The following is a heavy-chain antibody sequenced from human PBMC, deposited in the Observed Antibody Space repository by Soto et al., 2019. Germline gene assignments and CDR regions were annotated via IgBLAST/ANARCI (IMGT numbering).Heavy chain of an antibody. J-gene: IGHJ4*02. Sequence: EVQLVESGGGLVQPGGSLRLSCAASGFTFSDHYMEWVRQAPGKGLEWVGRTRKKANSYTTEYAASVKGRFTISRDDSKSSLFLQMNSLITEDTAVYYCTRVTGTYSYDYWGQGTLVTVSS. CDR3: TRVTGTYSYDY. CDR2: TRKKANSYTT. CDR1: GFTFSDHY. V-gene: IGHV3-72*01.